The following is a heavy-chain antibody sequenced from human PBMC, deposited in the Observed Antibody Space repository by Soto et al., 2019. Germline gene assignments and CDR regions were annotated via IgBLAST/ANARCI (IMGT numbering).Heavy chain of an antibody. V-gene: IGHV1-69*01. CDR3: ARGIATGQLDP. Sequence: SVKVYCKSSGGTFSSYAISWVRQAPGQVLEWMGGIIPIFGTANYAQKFQGRVTITADESTSTAYMDLSSLRSEDTAVYYCARGIATGQLDPWGQGTLVTVSS. CDR2: IIPIFGTA. CDR1: GGTFSSYA. J-gene: IGHJ5*02. D-gene: IGHD2-15*01.